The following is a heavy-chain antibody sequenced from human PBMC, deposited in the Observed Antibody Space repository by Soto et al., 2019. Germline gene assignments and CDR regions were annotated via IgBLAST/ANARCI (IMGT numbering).Heavy chain of an antibody. CDR3: AKGRGVYYYDSRGQLS. V-gene: IGHV3-23*01. J-gene: IGHJ3*01. Sequence: GSLRRSCAASGFTFSSYAMSWVRQAPGKGLEWVSAISGSGGSTYYADSVKGRFTISRDNSKNTLYLQMNSLRAEDTAVYYSAKGRGVYYYDSRGQLSWGQGTMVTVSS. D-gene: IGHD3-22*01. CDR1: GFTFSSYA. CDR2: ISGSGGST.